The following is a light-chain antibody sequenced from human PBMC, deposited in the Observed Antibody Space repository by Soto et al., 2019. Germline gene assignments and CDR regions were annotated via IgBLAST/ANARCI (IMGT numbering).Light chain of an antibody. V-gene: IGLV2-11*01. Sequence: QSALTQPHSVSGSPGQSVTISCAGTRSDVGAYTYVSWYQHVPGKAPKVIIFDVTKRPSGVPDRFSGSRSGNTASLTISGLQADDEAHYYCCSYAGSYTHWVFGGGTKLTVL. CDR1: RSDVGAYTY. J-gene: IGLJ3*02. CDR2: DVT. CDR3: CSYAGSYTHWV.